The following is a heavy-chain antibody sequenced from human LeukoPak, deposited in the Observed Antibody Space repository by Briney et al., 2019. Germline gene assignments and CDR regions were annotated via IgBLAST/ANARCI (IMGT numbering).Heavy chain of an antibody. CDR2: FYDSGTT. CDR1: GGSIRNSVYY. Sequence: PSETLSLTCSVSGGSIRNSVYYWGWIRQPPGKGLEWIGAFYDSGTTYYNPSLMSRVTISVDTSKNHLSLKLTSVTAADTAVYYCAGHTFHSSETPRGAVDIWGQGTMATVSS. J-gene: IGHJ3*02. D-gene: IGHD3-22*01. V-gene: IGHV4-39*01. CDR3: AGHTFHSSETPRGAVDI.